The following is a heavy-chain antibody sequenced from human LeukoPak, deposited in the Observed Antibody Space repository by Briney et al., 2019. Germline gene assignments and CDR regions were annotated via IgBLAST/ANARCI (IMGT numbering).Heavy chain of an antibody. CDR3: ARYDDF. D-gene: IGHD1-1*01. CDR2: ITSTGGST. Sequence: VQPGGSLKLSCPASGFTYSNSAMTWVRQAPGRGLEWVSGITSTGGSTYYGDSVKGRFTISRDNSRNTLYLQMNSLRAEDTARYYCARYDDFWGQGTLVTVSS. CDR1: GFTYSNSA. J-gene: IGHJ4*02. V-gene: IGHV3-23*01.